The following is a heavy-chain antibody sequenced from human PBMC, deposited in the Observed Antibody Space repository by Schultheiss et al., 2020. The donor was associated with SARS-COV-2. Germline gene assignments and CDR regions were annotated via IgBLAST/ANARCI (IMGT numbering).Heavy chain of an antibody. CDR2: INPNSGGT. V-gene: IGHV1-3*01. CDR1: GYTFTSYA. CDR3: ASSSSWYTLSFDY. D-gene: IGHD6-13*01. J-gene: IGHJ4*02. Sequence: ASVKVSCKASGYTFTSYAMHWVRQAPGQRLEWMGWINPNSGGTNYAQKFQGRVTMTRDTSTSTVYMELSSLRSEDTAVYYCASSSSWYTLSFDYWGQGTLVTVSS.